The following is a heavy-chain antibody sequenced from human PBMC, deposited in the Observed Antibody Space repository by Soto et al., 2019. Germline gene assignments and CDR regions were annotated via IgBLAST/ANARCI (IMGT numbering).Heavy chain of an antibody. V-gene: IGHV1-2*02. CDR1: GYTFTGYY. D-gene: IGHD3-10*02. Sequence: ASVKVSCKASGYTFTGYYLHWVRQAPAQGLGWIGCISPNSGGTDYAQKFQGRVTLTSDKSTSPLYMELSRMRAADTAVYYCARLSLRYVRVFGYWGQATLVTVSS. J-gene: IGHJ4*02. CDR3: ARLSLRYVRVFGY. CDR2: ISPNSGGT.